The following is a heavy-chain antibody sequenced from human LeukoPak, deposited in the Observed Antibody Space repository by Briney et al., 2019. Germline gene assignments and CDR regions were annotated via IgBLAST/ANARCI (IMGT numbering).Heavy chain of an antibody. V-gene: IGHV1-18*01. CDR2: ISAYNGNT. CDR1: GYTFTSYG. D-gene: IGHD2-2*01. CDR3: ARGDIVVVPAAMGGVDY. Sequence: ASVKVSCKASGYTFTSYGISWVRQAPGQGLEWMGWISAYNGNTNYAQKLQGRVTMTTDTSTSTAYMELRSLRSDDTAVYYCARGDIVVVPAAMGGVDYWGQGTLVTVSS. J-gene: IGHJ4*02.